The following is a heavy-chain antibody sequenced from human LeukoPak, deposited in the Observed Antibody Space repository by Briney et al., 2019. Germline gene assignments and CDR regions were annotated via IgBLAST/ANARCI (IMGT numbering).Heavy chain of an antibody. Sequence: ASVKVSCKTFGYSFSDYYIHWVRQAPGQGLEWMGWINPKSSGRNYALKFQGRVTMTKDTSTSTAYLELSSLRSDDTAVHYCARDSAVVAAALWFDPWGQGTLVTVSS. D-gene: IGHD2-15*01. CDR1: GYSFSDYY. CDR2: INPKSSGR. J-gene: IGHJ5*02. CDR3: ARDSAVVAAALWFDP. V-gene: IGHV1-2*07.